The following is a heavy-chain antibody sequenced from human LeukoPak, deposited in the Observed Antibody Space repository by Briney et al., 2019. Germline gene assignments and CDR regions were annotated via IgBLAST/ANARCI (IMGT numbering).Heavy chain of an antibody. V-gene: IGHV4-59*12. Sequence: SETLSLTCTVSGVSISSYYWGWIRQPPGKGLEWIGYISYSGSTKYNPSLNSRVTMSIDTSKNQFSLKLSSVTAADTAVYYCARDTGYCSGGSCYGFDYWGQGTLVTVSS. CDR2: ISYSGST. J-gene: IGHJ4*02. CDR1: GVSISSYY. D-gene: IGHD2-15*01. CDR3: ARDTGYCSGGSCYGFDY.